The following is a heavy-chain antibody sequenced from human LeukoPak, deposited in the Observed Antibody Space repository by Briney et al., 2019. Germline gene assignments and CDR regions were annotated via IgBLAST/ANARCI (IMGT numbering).Heavy chain of an antibody. CDR2: IYSGGST. J-gene: IGHJ6*02. CDR3: ARTGPRKGGFWKPGNNYYYGMDV. D-gene: IGHD3-3*01. V-gene: IGHV3-53*01. CDR1: GFTVSSNC. Sequence: GGSLRLSCAASGFTVSSNCMSWVRQAPGKGLEWVSVIYSGGSTYYADSVKGRFTISRDNSKNTLYLQMNSLRAEDTAVYYCARTGPRKGGFWKPGNNYYYGMDVWGQGTTVTVSS.